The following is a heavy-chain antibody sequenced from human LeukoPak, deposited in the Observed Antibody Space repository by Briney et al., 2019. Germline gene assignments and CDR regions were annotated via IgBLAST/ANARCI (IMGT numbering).Heavy chain of an antibody. Sequence: SETLSLTCTVSGGSISSYYWSWIRQPAGKGLEWIGRIYTSGSTNYDPSLKSRVTMSVDTSKNQFSLKLSSVTAADTAVYYCARDHYSSSWFFLLDYWGQGTLVTVSS. J-gene: IGHJ4*02. CDR1: GGSISSYY. D-gene: IGHD6-13*01. V-gene: IGHV4-4*07. CDR3: ARDHYSSSWFFLLDY. CDR2: IYTSGST.